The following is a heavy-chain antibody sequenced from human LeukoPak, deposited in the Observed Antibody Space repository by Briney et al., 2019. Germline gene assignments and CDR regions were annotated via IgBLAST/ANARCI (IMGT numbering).Heavy chain of an antibody. CDR1: GVSFRNTW. CDR3: ATVKWDDGEVSGFDH. J-gene: IGHJ5*02. V-gene: IGHV3-7*01. D-gene: IGHD1-26*01. Sequence: GGSLRLSCTVSGVSFRNTWMSWVCQAPGQGLELVANIKKDETEIYYADSVKGRFTTSRDNANRSLYLQMNVLRAADTAVYYGATVKWDDGEVSGFDHWGRGIMVTVSS. CDR2: IKKDETEI.